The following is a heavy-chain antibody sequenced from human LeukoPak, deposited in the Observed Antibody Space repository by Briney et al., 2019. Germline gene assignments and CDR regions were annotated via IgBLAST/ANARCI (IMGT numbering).Heavy chain of an antibody. Sequence: GGSLRLSCAASGLSISDNYMSWVRQAPWKGLEWVSIIHSGGNIYYADSVKGRFTISRDNSKNTLYLQMNSLRAEDTAVYYCARDRGYAMDVWGQGTTVTVSS. CDR3: ARDRGYAMDV. CDR1: GLSISDNY. J-gene: IGHJ6*02. V-gene: IGHV3-53*01. CDR2: IHSGGNI. D-gene: IGHD1-1*01.